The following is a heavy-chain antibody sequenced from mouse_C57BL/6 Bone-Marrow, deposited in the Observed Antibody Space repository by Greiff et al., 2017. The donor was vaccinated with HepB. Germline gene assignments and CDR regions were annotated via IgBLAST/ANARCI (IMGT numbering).Heavy chain of an antibody. CDR3: ARWIPYYYGSSYEGYWYFDV. D-gene: IGHD1-1*01. CDR2: INPSSGYT. CDR1: GYTFTSYW. V-gene: IGHV1-7*01. J-gene: IGHJ1*03. Sequence: QVQLKQSGAELAKPGASVKLSCKASGYTFTSYWMHWVKQRPGQGLEWIGYINPSSGYTKYNQKFKDKATLTADKSSSTAYMQLSSLTYEDSAVYYCARWIPYYYGSSYEGYWYFDVWGTGTTVTVSS.